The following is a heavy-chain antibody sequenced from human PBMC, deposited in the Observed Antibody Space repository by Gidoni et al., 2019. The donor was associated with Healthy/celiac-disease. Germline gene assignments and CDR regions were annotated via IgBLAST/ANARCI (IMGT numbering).Heavy chain of an antibody. Sequence: QVQLQESGPGLVNPSESLSLSCPIPGGSLSSYYWSWIRQPPGKGLEWIGYIYYSGSNTYHPPLKRRVPISIDTSKNQFSLKLSSVTAADTAVYYCARTITIFGRGYYGMDVWGQGTTVIVS. CDR2: IYYSGSN. CDR3: ARTITIFGRGYYGMDV. V-gene: IGHV4-59*01. CDR1: GGSLSSYY. J-gene: IGHJ6*02. D-gene: IGHD3-3*01.